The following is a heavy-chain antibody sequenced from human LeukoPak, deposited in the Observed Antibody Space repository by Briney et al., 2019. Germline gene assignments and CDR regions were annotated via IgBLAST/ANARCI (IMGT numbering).Heavy chain of an antibody. Sequence: GRSLRLSCAASGFTFDDYAMHWVRQAPGKGLEWVSGISWNSGSIGYADSVKGRFTISRDNAKNSLYLQMNSLRAEDMALYYCAKDIATAGTGAGFDYWGQGTLVTVSS. CDR2: ISWNSGSI. D-gene: IGHD6-13*01. CDR1: GFTFDDYA. V-gene: IGHV3-9*03. CDR3: AKDIATAGTGAGFDY. J-gene: IGHJ4*02.